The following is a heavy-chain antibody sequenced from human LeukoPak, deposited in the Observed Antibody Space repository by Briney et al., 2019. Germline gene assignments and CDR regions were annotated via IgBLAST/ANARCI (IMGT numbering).Heavy chain of an antibody. CDR1: GGSISTFY. Sequence: SETLSLTCTISGGSISTFYWSWIRQPAGKGLQWIGRISRSGSTNYNPSLKCRVTMAVDTSKDQFPLRLSSVTATDTAVYYCARDFKVAGFDHWGQGTLVTVSS. CDR2: ISRSGST. CDR3: ARDFKVAGFDH. J-gene: IGHJ5*02. D-gene: IGHD6-19*01. V-gene: IGHV4-4*07.